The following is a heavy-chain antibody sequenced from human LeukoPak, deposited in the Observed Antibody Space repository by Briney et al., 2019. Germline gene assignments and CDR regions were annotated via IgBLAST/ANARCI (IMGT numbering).Heavy chain of an antibody. D-gene: IGHD1-1*01. V-gene: IGHV3-23*01. Sequence: PGGSLRLSCAASGFTFSRYAMSWVRQAPGKVLEWVSAISGGGDNTYYADSVRGRFTISRDNSKNTLFLQMNSLRAEDTAIYYCARPVDGASVQRYFQHWGQGTLVTVSS. CDR3: ARPVDGASVQRYFQH. J-gene: IGHJ1*01. CDR1: GFTFSRYA. CDR2: ISGGGDNT.